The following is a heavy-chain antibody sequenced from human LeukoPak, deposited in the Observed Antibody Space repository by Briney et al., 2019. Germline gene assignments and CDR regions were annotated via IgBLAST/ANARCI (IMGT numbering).Heavy chain of an antibody. CDR2: INPSGGST. J-gene: IGHJ4*02. D-gene: IGHD6-13*01. Sequence: GASVKVSCKASGYTFTSYYMHWVRQAPGQGLEWMGIINPSGGSTSYAQKFQGRVTMTRDMSTSTVYMELSSLRSEDTAVYYCASRPAGSTWYGVFDYWSQGTLVTVSS. CDR1: GYTFTSYY. V-gene: IGHV1-46*01. CDR3: ASRPAGSTWYGVFDY.